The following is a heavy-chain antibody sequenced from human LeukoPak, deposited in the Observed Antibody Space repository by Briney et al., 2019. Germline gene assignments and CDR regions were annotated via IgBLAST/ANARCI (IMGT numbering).Heavy chain of an antibody. CDR1: GYTFTSYA. CDR2: INAGNGNT. CDR3: ARTGGYYRVFDY. D-gene: IGHD3-3*01. Sequence: GASVKVSCKASGYTFTSYAMHWVRQAPGQRLEWMGWINAGNGNTKYSQKFQGRVTITRDTSASTAYIELSSLRSEDTAVYYCARTGGYYRVFDYWGQGTLVTVSS. J-gene: IGHJ4*02. V-gene: IGHV1-3*01.